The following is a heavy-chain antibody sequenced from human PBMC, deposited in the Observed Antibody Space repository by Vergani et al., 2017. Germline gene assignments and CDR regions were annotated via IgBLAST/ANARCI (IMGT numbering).Heavy chain of an antibody. D-gene: IGHD3-22*01. Sequence: QVQLVQSGAEVKKPGSSVKVSCKASGGTFSSYAISWVRQAPGQGLEWMGGIIPIFGTANYAQKFQGRVTITAAESTRTAYMELSSLRSEDTAVYYCARANYYYDSSGLSVGAFDIWGQGTMVTVSS. CDR3: ARANYYYDSSGLSVGAFDI. CDR2: IIPIFGTA. V-gene: IGHV1-69*01. CDR1: GGTFSSYA. J-gene: IGHJ3*02.